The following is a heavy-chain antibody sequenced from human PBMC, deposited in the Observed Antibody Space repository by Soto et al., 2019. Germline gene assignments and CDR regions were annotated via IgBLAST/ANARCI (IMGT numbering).Heavy chain of an antibody. V-gene: IGHV3-30*03. Sequence: QVHLVESGGGVVQPGRSLRLSCAASGFTFSSYGMHWVRQAPGKGLEWGAVISYDGSSKYYADSEKGRFTISRDNSKNTLYLQMTSLRAEDTAVYYCWAHRWGVVTDYWGQGTLVTVSS. CDR2: ISYDGSSK. CDR3: WAHRWGVVTDY. CDR1: GFTFSSYG. J-gene: IGHJ4*02. D-gene: IGHD2-15*01.